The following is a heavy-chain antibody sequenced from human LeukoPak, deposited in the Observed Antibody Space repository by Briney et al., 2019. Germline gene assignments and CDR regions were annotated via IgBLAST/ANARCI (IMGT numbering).Heavy chain of an antibody. J-gene: IGHJ4*02. V-gene: IGHV1-18*01. Sequence: GASVKVSCKASGYTFTSYGISWVRQAPGQGLEWMGWISAYNGNTNYAQKLQGRVTMTTDTSTSTAYMELRSLRSDDTAVYYCARRTLRYFDWLPEPLYYFDYWGQGTLVTVSS. D-gene: IGHD3-9*01. CDR1: GYTFTSYG. CDR2: ISAYNGNT. CDR3: ARRTLRYFDWLPEPLYYFDY.